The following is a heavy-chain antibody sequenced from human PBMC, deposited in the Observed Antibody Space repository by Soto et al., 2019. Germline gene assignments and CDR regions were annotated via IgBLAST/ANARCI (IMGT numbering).Heavy chain of an antibody. CDR1: GVSITNGDYY. Sequence: QVRLQESGPGLVKPSETLSLTCTVSGVSITNGDYYWSWVRQSPGKGLEWIGYISYSGTTHYNPSLRGRPSISLDTSKNMFSLKLTSVSAADTAIYYCARTSLNMFQGVILYYSGMDVWGPGTTCTVAS. CDR2: ISYSGTT. CDR3: ARTSLNMFQGVILYYSGMDV. V-gene: IGHV4-30-4*01. J-gene: IGHJ6*02. D-gene: IGHD3-10*01.